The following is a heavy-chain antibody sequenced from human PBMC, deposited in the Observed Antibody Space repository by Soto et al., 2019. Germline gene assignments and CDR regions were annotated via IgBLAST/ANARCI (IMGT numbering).Heavy chain of an antibody. CDR1: GFTFRTYG. CDR3: AKVIRADSTSSNFYYYSGLDV. V-gene: IGHV3-30*18. D-gene: IGHD6-6*01. Sequence: QVQLVESGGGVVQPGRSLRLSCAASGFTFRTYGMHWVRQAPGKGLEWLAVISNNGINKYYADSVKGRFTISRDNSRDTLFLQMNSLRGEHTAIYYCAKVIRADSTSSNFYYYSGLDVWGQGTTVTVSS. J-gene: IGHJ6*02. CDR2: ISNNGINK.